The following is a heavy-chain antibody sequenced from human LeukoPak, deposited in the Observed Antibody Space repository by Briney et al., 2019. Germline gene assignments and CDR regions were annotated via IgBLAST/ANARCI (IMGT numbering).Heavy chain of an antibody. CDR1: GGSFSGYY. J-gene: IGHJ4*02. V-gene: IGHV4-34*01. CDR2: INHSGST. CDR3: ARTAVAGPSPRDY. Sequence: SETLSLTCAVYGGSFSGYYWSWIRQPPGKGLEWIGEINHSGSTNYNPSLKSRVTITVDTSKNQFSLKLSSMTAADTAVYYCARTAVAGPSPRDYWGQGTLVTVSS. D-gene: IGHD6-19*01.